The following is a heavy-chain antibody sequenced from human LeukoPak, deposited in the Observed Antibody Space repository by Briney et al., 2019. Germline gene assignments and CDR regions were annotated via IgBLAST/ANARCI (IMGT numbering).Heavy chain of an antibody. CDR2: INHSGST. Sequence: PSETLSLTCAVYDGSFSGYYWSWLRQPPGKGLEWIGEINHSGSTNYNPSLKSRVTISVDTSKNQFSLKLSSVTAADTAAYYCAIPSSGRVKAFDYWGQGTLVTVSS. CDR3: AIPSSGRVKAFDY. J-gene: IGHJ4*02. CDR1: DGSFSGYY. V-gene: IGHV4-34*01. D-gene: IGHD3-3*01.